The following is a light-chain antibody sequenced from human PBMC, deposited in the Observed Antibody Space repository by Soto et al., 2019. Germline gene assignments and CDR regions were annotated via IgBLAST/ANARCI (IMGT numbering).Light chain of an antibody. CDR2: DVS. Sequence: QSALTQPRSVSGSPGQSVTISCTGTSSDVGGYNYVSWYQQHPGKAPKLMIYDVSKRPSGVPDRFSGSKSGNTASLTIPGLQAEDEADYYCCSYAGSSYVFGTGTKVTVL. V-gene: IGLV2-11*01. J-gene: IGLJ1*01. CDR1: SSDVGGYNY. CDR3: CSYAGSSYV.